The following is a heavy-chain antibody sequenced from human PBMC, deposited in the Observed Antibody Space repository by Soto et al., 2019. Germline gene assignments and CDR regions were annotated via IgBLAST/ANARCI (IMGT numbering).Heavy chain of an antibody. D-gene: IGHD2-2*01. V-gene: IGHV3-23*01. CDR3: TKDYCTSPSCSFDY. CDR1: GFSFSAYA. Sequence: GGSLRLSCAASGFSFSAYAMNWVRQAPGKGLEWVSSLRGSGGRPYYADSVRGRFTLSRDNSKNTLYLEMHSLRAEDTAVYYCTKDYCTSPSCSFDYWGQGTLVTVSS. CDR2: LRGSGGRP. J-gene: IGHJ4*02.